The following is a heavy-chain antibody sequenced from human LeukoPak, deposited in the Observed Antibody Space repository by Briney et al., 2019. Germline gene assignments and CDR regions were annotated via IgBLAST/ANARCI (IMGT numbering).Heavy chain of an antibody. Sequence: KTSETLSLTCTVSGDSISSSGYYWGWIRQPPGKGLECIGSMYYSGSTYYNPSLKSRVTISIDTSKNQFSLKLRSVTAADTAVYYCARAGGFTILRGAVNNWFDPWGQGTLVTVSS. CDR1: GDSISSSGYY. V-gene: IGHV4-39*07. CDR2: MYYSGST. CDR3: ARAGGFTILRGAVNNWFDP. J-gene: IGHJ5*02. D-gene: IGHD3-10*01.